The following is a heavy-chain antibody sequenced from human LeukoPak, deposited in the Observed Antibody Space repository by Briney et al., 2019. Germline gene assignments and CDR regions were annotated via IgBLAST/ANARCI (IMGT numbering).Heavy chain of an antibody. V-gene: IGHV4-59*01. D-gene: IGHD3-22*01. CDR3: ARVSWGYDSSEHAFDI. Sequence: PSETLSLTCAVYGGSFSGYYWSWIRQPPGKGLEWIGYIYYSGSTNYNPSLKSRVTISVDTSKNQFSLKLSSVTAADTAVYYCARVSWGYDSSEHAFDIWGQGTMVTVSS. CDR2: IYYSGST. J-gene: IGHJ3*02. CDR1: GGSFSGYY.